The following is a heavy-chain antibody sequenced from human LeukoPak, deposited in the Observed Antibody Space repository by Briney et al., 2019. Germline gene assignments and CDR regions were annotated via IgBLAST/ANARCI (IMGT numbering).Heavy chain of an antibody. CDR3: ARHSGHSVSYLFGFDI. CDR1: GDSISSSNYY. Sequence: PSETLSLTCSVPGDSISSSNYYWGWIRQPPGKGLEWIGSFYCGGSTYYNPSLKSRVTISVDTSKNQFSLKLSSVTAADTAVYYCARHSGHSVSYLFGFDIWGQGTTVTVSS. J-gene: IGHJ3*02. V-gene: IGHV4-39*01. D-gene: IGHD1-26*01. CDR2: FYCGGST.